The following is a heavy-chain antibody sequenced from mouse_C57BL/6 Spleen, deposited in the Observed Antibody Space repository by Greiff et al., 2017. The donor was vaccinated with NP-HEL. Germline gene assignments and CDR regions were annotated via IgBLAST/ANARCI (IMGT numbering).Heavy chain of an antibody. J-gene: IGHJ1*03. D-gene: IGHD1-1*01. V-gene: IGHV1-50*01. Sequence: VQLQQPGAELVKPGASVKLSCKASGYTFTSYWMQWVKQRPGQGLEWIGEIDPSDSYTNYNQKFKGKATLTVDTSSSTAYMQLSSLTSEDSAVYYCARRYGSSYRWYFDVWGTGTTVTVSS. CDR2: IDPSDSYT. CDR1: GYTFTSYW. CDR3: ARRYGSSYRWYFDV.